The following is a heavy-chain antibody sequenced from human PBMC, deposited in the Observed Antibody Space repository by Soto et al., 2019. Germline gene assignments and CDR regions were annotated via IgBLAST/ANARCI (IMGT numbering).Heavy chain of an antibody. Sequence: GGSLRLSCAASGFTFSSYAMSWVRQAPGKGLEWVSAISGSGGSTYYADSVKGRFTISRDNSKNTLYLQMNSPRAEDTAVYYCANNLYCSGGSCYGVDVWGQGTTVTVSS. CDR3: ANNLYCSGGSCYGVDV. CDR2: ISGSGGST. CDR1: GFTFSSYA. V-gene: IGHV3-23*01. J-gene: IGHJ6*02. D-gene: IGHD2-15*01.